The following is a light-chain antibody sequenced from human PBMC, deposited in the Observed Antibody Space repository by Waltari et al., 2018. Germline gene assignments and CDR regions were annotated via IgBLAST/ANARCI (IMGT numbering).Light chain of an antibody. CDR2: WAP. V-gene: IGKV4-1*01. CDR1: QSVLYSSNNKNY. CDR3: QQYYSIPLT. Sequence: DIVMTQSADSLAVSLGERATINCKSSQSVLYSSNNKNYLAWSQQKPGQPPNLLIYWAPTRESGVPDRFTGSGSGTDFTLTISSLQAEDVAVYYCQQYYSIPLTFGGGTTVEIK. J-gene: IGKJ4*01.